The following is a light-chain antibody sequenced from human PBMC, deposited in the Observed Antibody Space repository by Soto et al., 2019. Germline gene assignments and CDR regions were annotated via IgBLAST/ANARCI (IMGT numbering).Light chain of an antibody. Sequence: EIVMTQSPATLSLSPGNRVTLSCRANERISRTLAWYQQRPGQPPKILIYDAYFKGTGIPGMFSGSWSGADFPLTISRMEAEFVAVYYCQRYGSSPTFGQGTKVDIK. CDR1: ERISRT. J-gene: IGKJ1*01. CDR3: QRYGSSPT. V-gene: IGKV3-20*01. CDR2: DAY.